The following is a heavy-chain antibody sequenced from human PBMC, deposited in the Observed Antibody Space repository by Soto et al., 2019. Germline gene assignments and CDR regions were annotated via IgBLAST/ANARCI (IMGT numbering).Heavy chain of an antibody. J-gene: IGHJ4*02. V-gene: IGHV1-69*13. Sequence: GASVKVSCKASGGTFSSYANSWVRQAPGQGLEWMGGIIPISGTTNYAQKFQGRVTITADGSTSTAYMELSSLRSDDTAVYYCATTYGGNTAFPYYFHYWGQGTLVTAPQ. CDR2: IIPISGTT. CDR1: GGTFSSYA. CDR3: ATTYGGNTAFPYYFHY. D-gene: IGHD4-17*01.